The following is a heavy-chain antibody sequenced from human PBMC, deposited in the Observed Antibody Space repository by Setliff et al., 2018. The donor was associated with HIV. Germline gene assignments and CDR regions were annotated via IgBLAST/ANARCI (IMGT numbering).Heavy chain of an antibody. Sequence: ASVKVSCKASGYTFTGYYLHWVRQAPGQGLEWMGWIDPNSGDTNYEQKFQGRVSMTRDTSISTVYMELSRLRSDDTAVYYCARAAGYISSWHRYAFEIWGQGTMVTVSS. CDR1: GYTFTGYY. D-gene: IGHD6-13*01. CDR2: IDPNSGDT. V-gene: IGHV1-2*02. J-gene: IGHJ3*02. CDR3: ARAAGYISSWHRYAFEI.